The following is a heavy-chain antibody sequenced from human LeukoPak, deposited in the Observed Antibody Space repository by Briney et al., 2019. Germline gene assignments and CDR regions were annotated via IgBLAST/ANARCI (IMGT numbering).Heavy chain of an antibody. CDR2: IYSGGKT. J-gene: IGHJ4*02. CDR3: AKDPADYRGWFDY. D-gene: IGHD4-11*01. V-gene: IGHV3-53*01. Sequence: GGSLRLSCAASGFTVSPNYMSWVRQAPGKGLEWVSVIYSGGKTYYADSVKGRFTISRDNSKNTLFLQMDSLRAEDTAVYYCAKDPADYRGWFDYWGQGTLVTVSS. CDR1: GFTVSPNY.